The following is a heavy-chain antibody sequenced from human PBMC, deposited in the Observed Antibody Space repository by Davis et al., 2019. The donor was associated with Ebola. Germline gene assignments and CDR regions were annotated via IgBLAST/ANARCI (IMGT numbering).Heavy chain of an antibody. V-gene: IGHV1-18*01. CDR1: GGTFSSYA. Sequence: ASVKVSCKASGGTFSSYAISWVRQAPGQGLEWMGWISAYNGNTNYAQKLQGRVTMTTDTSTSTAYMELRSLRSDDTAVYYCARVATLVGGMDYFDYWGQGTLVTVSS. D-gene: IGHD1-26*01. CDR2: ISAYNGNT. CDR3: ARVATLVGGMDYFDY. J-gene: IGHJ4*02.